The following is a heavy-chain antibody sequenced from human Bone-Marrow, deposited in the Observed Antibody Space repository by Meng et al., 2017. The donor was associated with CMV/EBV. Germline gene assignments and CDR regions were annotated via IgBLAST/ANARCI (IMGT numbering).Heavy chain of an antibody. V-gene: IGHV4-34*01. J-gene: IGHJ4*02. Sequence: TLSLTCAVYSGSFTGYYWTWIRQAPGKGLEWIGEVYPGGGANNSPSLKSQVTISGDTSKKQFSLKLTSVTAADTAVYYCARGVPPFDYWGQGILVTVSS. CDR3: ARGVPPFDY. CDR1: SGSFTGYY. CDR2: VYPGGGA.